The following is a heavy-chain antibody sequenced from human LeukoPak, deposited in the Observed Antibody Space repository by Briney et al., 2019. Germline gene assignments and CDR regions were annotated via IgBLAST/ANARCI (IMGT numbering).Heavy chain of an antibody. Sequence: GGSLRLSCAASGFTFSSYSMNWVRQAPGKGLEWVSSISSSSSYIYYADSVKGRFTISRDNAKNSLYPQMNSLRAEDTAVYYCARARGRTTRHWGQGTLVTVSS. CDR1: GFTFSSYS. CDR3: ARARGRTTRH. CDR2: ISSSSSYI. J-gene: IGHJ4*02. V-gene: IGHV3-21*01. D-gene: IGHD2/OR15-2a*01.